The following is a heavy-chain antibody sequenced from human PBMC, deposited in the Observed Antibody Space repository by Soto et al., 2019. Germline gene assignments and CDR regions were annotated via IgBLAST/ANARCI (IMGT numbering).Heavy chain of an antibody. CDR3: AREWGEFYGSGSSHPGLMDV. V-gene: IGHV4-31*03. D-gene: IGHD3-10*01. Sequence: QVQLQESGPGLVKPSQTLSLTCTVSGGSISSGGYYWSWIRQHPGKGLEWIGYIYYSGSTYYNPSLKSRVTISVETSKNQFSLKLSSVTAADTAVYYCAREWGEFYGSGSSHPGLMDVWGKGPTVTVSS. J-gene: IGHJ6*03. CDR2: IYYSGST. CDR1: GGSISSGGYY.